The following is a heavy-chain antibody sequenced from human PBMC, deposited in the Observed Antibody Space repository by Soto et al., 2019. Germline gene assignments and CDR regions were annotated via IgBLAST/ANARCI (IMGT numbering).Heavy chain of an antibody. D-gene: IGHD3-22*01. CDR1: GYSFTSYW. Sequence: GESLKISCKGSGYSFTSYWIGWVRQMPGKGLEWMGIIYPGDSDTRYSPSFQGQVTISADKSISTAYLQWSSLKASDTAMYYCARSYYYDSSGYHTYYGMDVWGLGTTVTVSS. CDR2: IYPGDSDT. J-gene: IGHJ6*02. CDR3: ARSYYYDSSGYHTYYGMDV. V-gene: IGHV5-51*01.